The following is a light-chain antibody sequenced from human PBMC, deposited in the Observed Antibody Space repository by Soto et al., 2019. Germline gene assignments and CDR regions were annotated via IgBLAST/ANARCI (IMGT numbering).Light chain of an antibody. CDR1: SSNIGAGYD. CDR2: GNS. V-gene: IGLV1-40*01. Sequence: QSALTQPPSVSGAPGQRVTISCTGSSSNIGAGYDVHWYQQLPGTAPKLLIYGNSNRPSGVPDRFSGSKSGTSASLAITGLQAEDEADYYCQSYDSSLSASYVSGTGTKVTVL. CDR3: QSYDSSLSASYV. J-gene: IGLJ1*01.